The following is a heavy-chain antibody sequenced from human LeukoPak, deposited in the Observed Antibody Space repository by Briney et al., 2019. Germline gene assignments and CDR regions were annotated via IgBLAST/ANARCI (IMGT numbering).Heavy chain of an antibody. CDR1: GYSISSGYY. V-gene: IGHV4-38-2*02. CDR3: ARGKDGSSWYWGVCDY. Sequence: PSETLSLTCTVSGYSISSGYYWGWIRQPPGKGLEWIGSIYHSGSTYYNPSLKSRVTISVDTSKNQFSLKLSSVTAADTAVYYCARGKDGSSWYWGVCDYWGQGTLVTVSS. J-gene: IGHJ4*02. CDR2: IYHSGST. D-gene: IGHD6-13*01.